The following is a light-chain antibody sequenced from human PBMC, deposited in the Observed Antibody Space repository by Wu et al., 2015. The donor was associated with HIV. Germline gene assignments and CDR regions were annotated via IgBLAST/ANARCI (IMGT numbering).Light chain of an antibody. J-gene: IGKJ1*01. CDR1: QSISSW. CDR2: KTS. V-gene: IGKV1-5*03. CDR3: QQYERYPT. Sequence: DIQMTQSPSTLSASVGDRVTITCRASQSISSWLAWYQQKPGKAPKLMIYKTSNLEGGVPSRFSGSGSGTEFTLTISSLQPDDFATYFCQQYERYPTFGQGTKVELK.